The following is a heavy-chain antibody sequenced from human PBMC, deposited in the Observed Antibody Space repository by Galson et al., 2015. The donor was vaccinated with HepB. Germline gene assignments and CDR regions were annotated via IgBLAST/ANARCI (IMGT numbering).Heavy chain of an antibody. CDR3: ASASVAGSNY. CDR2: ISYDGSNK. CDR1: GFTFSSYS. J-gene: IGHJ4*02. V-gene: IGHV3-30*03. Sequence: SLRLSCAASGFTFSSYSMNWVRQAPGKGLEWVAVISYDGSNKYYADSVKGRFTISRDNSKNTLYLQMNSLRAEDTAVYYCASASVAGSNYWGQGTLVTVSS. D-gene: IGHD6-19*01.